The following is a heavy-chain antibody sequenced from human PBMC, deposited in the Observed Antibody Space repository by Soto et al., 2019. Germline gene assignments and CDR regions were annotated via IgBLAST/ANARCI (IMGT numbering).Heavy chain of an antibody. J-gene: IGHJ4*02. CDR2: ISAYNGNT. D-gene: IGHD3-10*01. CDR1: GYTFTSYG. CDR3: ARVYRITMVRGELSEY. V-gene: IGHV1-18*01. Sequence: QVQLVQSGAEVKKPGASVKVSCKASGYTFTSYGISWVRQAPGQGLEWMGWISAYNGNTNYAQKLQGRVTMTTDTSTSTAYMELRSLRSNDTAVYYCARVYRITMVRGELSEYWGQGTLVTVSS.